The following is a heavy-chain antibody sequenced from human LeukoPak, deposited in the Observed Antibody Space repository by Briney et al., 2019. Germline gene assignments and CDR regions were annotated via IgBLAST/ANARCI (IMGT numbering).Heavy chain of an antibody. CDR2: INSDGSST. V-gene: IGHV3-74*01. Sequence: GGSLRLSCAASGFTFSSYWMHWVRQAPGKGLVWVSRINSDGSSTSYADPVKGRFTISRDNAKNTLYLQMNSLRAEDTAVYYCLGGRSGGSCAYFDSWGQGTLVTVSS. D-gene: IGHD2-15*01. J-gene: IGHJ4*02. CDR3: LGGRSGGSCAYFDS. CDR1: GFTFSSYW.